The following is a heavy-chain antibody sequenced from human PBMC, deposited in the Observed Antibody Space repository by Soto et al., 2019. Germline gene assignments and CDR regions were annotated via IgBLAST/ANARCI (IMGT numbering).Heavy chain of an antibody. D-gene: IGHD4-17*01. CDR2: IGTAGDT. V-gene: IGHV3-13*01. Sequence: PGGSLRLSCAASGFTFSSYDMHWVRQATGKGLEWVSAIGTAGDTYYPGSVKGRFTISRENAKNSLYLQMNSLRAGDTAVYYCARAPVYGDFEYYYGMDVWGQGTTVTVSS. J-gene: IGHJ6*02. CDR3: ARAPVYGDFEYYYGMDV. CDR1: GFTFSSYD.